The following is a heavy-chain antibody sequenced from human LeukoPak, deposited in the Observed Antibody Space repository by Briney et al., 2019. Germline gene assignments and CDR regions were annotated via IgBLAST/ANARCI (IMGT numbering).Heavy chain of an antibody. V-gene: IGHV3-7*03. J-gene: IGHJ4*02. D-gene: IGHD3-3*01. Sequence: TGGSLRLSCAASGFTFSNYWMTWVRQAPGKGLEWVANIKQDGSEKYYVDSVKGRFTISRDNAMNSLFLQMNSLRAEDTAVYYCLPRIFGVVIDDCWGQGTLVTVSS. CDR1: GFTFSNYW. CDR2: IKQDGSEK. CDR3: LPRIFGVVIDDC.